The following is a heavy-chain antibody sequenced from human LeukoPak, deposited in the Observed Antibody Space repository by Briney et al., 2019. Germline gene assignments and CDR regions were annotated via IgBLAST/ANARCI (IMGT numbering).Heavy chain of an antibody. CDR1: GGSISSYY. V-gene: IGHV4-59*01. CDR2: IYYSGST. D-gene: IGHD5/OR15-5a*01. CDR3: ARDRVGWFDP. J-gene: IGHJ5*02. Sequence: SETLSLTCTVSGGSISSYYWSWIRQPPGKGLEWIGYIYYSGSTNYNPSLKSRVTISVDTSKNQFSLRLSSVTAADTAVYYCARDRVGWFDPWGQGTLVTVSS.